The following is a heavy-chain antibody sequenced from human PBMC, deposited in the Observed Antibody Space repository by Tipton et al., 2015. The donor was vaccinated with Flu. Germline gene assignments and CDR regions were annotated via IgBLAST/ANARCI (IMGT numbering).Heavy chain of an antibody. Sequence: TLSLTCTVSGGSIISSSYYWGCIRQPPGKGLEWIGSIYYSGSTYYNPFRQRRVTILVNTCKNQFSLKLSSVTAADTAVYYCARETSSGWYAFDYWGQGTLVTVSS. J-gene: IGHJ4*02. CDR2: IYYSGST. CDR3: ARETSSGWYAFDY. D-gene: IGHD6-19*01. CDR1: GGSIISSSYY. V-gene: IGHV4-39*07.